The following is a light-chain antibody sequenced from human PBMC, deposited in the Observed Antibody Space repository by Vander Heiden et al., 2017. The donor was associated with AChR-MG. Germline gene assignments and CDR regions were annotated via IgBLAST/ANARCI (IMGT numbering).Light chain of an antibody. Sequence: EIVLTQSPGTLSLSPGERATLYFRPSQSVSSNYLAWYQQKPGQPPKLLIYGASSRETGVPDRFSGSGSGTDFTLTISRLQPEDVAVYYCQQYGSTPLTFGQGTKVEIK. CDR3: QQYGSTPLT. V-gene: IGKV3-20*01. J-gene: IGKJ1*01. CDR2: GAS. CDR1: QSVSSNY.